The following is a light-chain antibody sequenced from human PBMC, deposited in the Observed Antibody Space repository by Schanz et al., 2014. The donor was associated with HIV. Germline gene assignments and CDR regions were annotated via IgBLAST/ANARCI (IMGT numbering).Light chain of an antibody. Sequence: EIVLTQTPVTLSLSPGERATLSCRASQSVSSYLAWYQQKPGQAPRLLIYDASTRATGIPARFSGSGSGTDFTLTISRLEPEDFAVYYCQQYGSSPLTFGGGTKVEIK. V-gene: IGKV3-20*01. CDR3: QQYGSSPLT. CDR2: DAS. J-gene: IGKJ4*01. CDR1: QSVSSY.